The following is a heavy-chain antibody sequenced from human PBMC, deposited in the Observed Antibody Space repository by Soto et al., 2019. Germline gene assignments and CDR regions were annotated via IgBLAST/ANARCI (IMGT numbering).Heavy chain of an antibody. CDR2: IYYSGST. D-gene: IGHD2-2*01. J-gene: IGHJ5*02. Sequence: KSSETLSLTCTVSGGSVSSGSYYWSWIRQPPGKGLEWIGYIYYSGSTNYNPSLKSRVTISVDTSKNQFSLKLSSVTAADTAVYYCARLVPAAAYGFDPWGQGTLVTVSS. V-gene: IGHV4-61*01. CDR3: ARLVPAAAYGFDP. CDR1: GGSVSSGSYY.